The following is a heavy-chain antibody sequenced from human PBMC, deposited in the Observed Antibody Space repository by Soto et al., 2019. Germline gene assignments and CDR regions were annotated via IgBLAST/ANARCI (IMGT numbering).Heavy chain of an antibody. Sequence: GGSLRLSCAASGFTFSSYGMHWVRQAPGKGLEWVAVIWYDGSNKYYADSVKGRFTISRDNSKNTLYLQMNSLRAEDTAVYHCARALSPMDIVVVPAAIKVSYYYGMDVWGQGTTVTVSS. D-gene: IGHD2-2*03. V-gene: IGHV3-33*01. CDR1: GFTFSSYG. CDR2: IWYDGSNK. CDR3: ARALSPMDIVVVPAAIKVSYYYGMDV. J-gene: IGHJ6*02.